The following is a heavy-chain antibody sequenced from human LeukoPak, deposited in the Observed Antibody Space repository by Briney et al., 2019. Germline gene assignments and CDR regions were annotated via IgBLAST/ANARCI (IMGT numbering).Heavy chain of an antibody. CDR3: ARDRRWTATTVTYFDY. V-gene: IGHV3-7*01. Sequence: GGSLRLSCAASGFTFSSYSMNWVRQAPGKGLEWVANIKQDGSGKYYVDSVKGRFTISRDNTKNSLYLQMNSLRAEDTAVYYCARDRRWTATTVTYFDYWGQGTLVTVSS. CDR2: IKQDGSGK. D-gene: IGHD4-17*01. CDR1: GFTFSSYS. J-gene: IGHJ4*02.